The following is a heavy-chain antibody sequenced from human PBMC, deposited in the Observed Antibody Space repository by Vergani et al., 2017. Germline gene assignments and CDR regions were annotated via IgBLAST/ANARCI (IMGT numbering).Heavy chain of an antibody. V-gene: IGHV4-59*11. CDR2: IYYSGST. D-gene: IGHD3-3*01. CDR1: FDSIRNLY. J-gene: IGHJ5*02. CDR3: ARFSIQNWFDP. Sequence: QVQLQESGPGLVTSSETLSLSCSVSFDSIRNLYCNWIRQPPGKGLEWIGYIYYSGSTNYNPSLKSRVTISVDTSKNQFSLKLSSVTAADTAVYYCARFSIQNWFDPWGQGTLVTVSS.